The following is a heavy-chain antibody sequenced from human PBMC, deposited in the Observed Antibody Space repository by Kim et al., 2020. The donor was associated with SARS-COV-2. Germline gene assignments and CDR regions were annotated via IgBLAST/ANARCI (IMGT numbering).Heavy chain of an antibody. Sequence: SETLSLTCTVSGGSISSSSYYWGWIRQPPGKGLEWIGSIYYSGSTYYNPSLKSRVTISVDTSKNQFSLKLSSVTAADTAVYYCGAIRREGRVWRPGGYAWDYWGQGTLVTVSS. CDR2: IYYSGST. CDR1: GGSISSSSYY. J-gene: IGHJ4*02. V-gene: IGHV4-39*01. CDR3: GAIRREGRVWRPGGYAWDY. D-gene: IGHD2-8*01.